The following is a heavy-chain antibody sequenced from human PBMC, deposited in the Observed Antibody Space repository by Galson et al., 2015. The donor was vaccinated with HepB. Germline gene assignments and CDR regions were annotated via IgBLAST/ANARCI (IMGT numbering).Heavy chain of an antibody. J-gene: IGHJ4*02. V-gene: IGHV3-11*06. Sequence: SLRLSCAASGFTFSDYYMSWIRQAPGKGLEWVSYISSSSSYTNYADSVKGRFTISRDNAKNSLYLQMNSLRAEDTAVYYCARTVYGSGSYFPNYFDYWGQGALVTVSS. CDR1: GFTFSDYY. CDR3: ARTVYGSGSYFPNYFDY. D-gene: IGHD3-10*01. CDR2: ISSSSSYT.